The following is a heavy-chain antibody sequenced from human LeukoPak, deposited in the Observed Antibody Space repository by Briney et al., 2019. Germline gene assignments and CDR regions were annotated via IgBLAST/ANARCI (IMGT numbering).Heavy chain of an antibody. D-gene: IGHD3-10*01. CDR3: ARDHYYYGWGSYYSPLGY. CDR1: GYACTSYY. Sequence: ASVTVSCNASGYACTSYYTHWVRQGPGQGLELMGIINTSGGSTSYAQKFQGKGTMTRDTSTSTVYMELSSLILEDTGVYYCARDHYYYGWGSYYSPLGYGGQGTLVTVSA. J-gene: IGHJ4*02. V-gene: IGHV1-46*01. CDR2: INTSGGST.